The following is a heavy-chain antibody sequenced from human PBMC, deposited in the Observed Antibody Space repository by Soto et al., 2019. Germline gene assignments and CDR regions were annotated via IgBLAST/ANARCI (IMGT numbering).Heavy chain of an antibody. Sequence: EVQLLDSGGALVQPRGSLRLSCATSGFTFSNHAMSWVRQAPGKGLEWVSTFTTSGDFTYYADSVKGRFTISRDNSKSTLYLQMNSLRVEDTAVYYCARLVTDWGQGTLVTVSS. V-gene: IGHV3-23*01. D-gene: IGHD4-4*01. J-gene: IGHJ4*02. CDR3: ARLVTD. CDR2: FTTSGDFT. CDR1: GFTFSNHA.